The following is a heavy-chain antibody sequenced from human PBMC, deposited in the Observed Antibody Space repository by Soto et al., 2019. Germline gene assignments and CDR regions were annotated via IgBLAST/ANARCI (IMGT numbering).Heavy chain of an antibody. CDR3: TTDMWELLGYFDY. V-gene: IGHV3-48*03. D-gene: IGHD1-26*01. CDR2: ISGSNNNI. Sequence: PGGSLRLSCAVSGFNLRNYEMNWVRQVPGKGLEWISKISGSNNNIYYADSVQGRFTISRDNANNVLFLQMNSLKTEDTAVYYCTTDMWELLGYFDYWGQGTLVTVSS. CDR1: GFNLRNYE. J-gene: IGHJ4*02.